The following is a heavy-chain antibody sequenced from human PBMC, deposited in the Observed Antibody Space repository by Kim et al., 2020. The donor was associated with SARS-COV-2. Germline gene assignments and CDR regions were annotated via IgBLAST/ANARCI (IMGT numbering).Heavy chain of an antibody. CDR1: GGSISSSNW. Sequence: SETLSLTCAVSGGSISSSNWWSWVRQPPGKGLEWIGEIYHSGSTNYNPSLKSRVTISVDKSKNQFSLKLSSVTAADTAVYYCARDLKARYCSGGSCYAALDYYYGMDVWGQGTTVTVSS. J-gene: IGHJ6*02. CDR3: ARDLKARYCSGGSCYAALDYYYGMDV. D-gene: IGHD2-15*01. V-gene: IGHV4-4*02. CDR2: IYHSGST.